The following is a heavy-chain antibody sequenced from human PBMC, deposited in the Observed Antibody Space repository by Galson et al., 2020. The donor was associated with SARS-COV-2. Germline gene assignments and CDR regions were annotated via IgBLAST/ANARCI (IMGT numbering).Heavy chain of an antibody. V-gene: IGHV3-30*04. D-gene: IGHD3-16*01. J-gene: IGHJ3*02. CDR2: ISYDGSNK. Sequence: GGSLRLSCAASGFTFSSYAMHWVRQAPGKGREWVAVISYDGSNKYYADSVKGRFTISRDNSKNTLYLQMNSLRAEDTAVYYCARPRGGIYNDAFDIWGQGTMVTVSS. CDR3: ARPRGGIYNDAFDI. CDR1: GFTFSSYA.